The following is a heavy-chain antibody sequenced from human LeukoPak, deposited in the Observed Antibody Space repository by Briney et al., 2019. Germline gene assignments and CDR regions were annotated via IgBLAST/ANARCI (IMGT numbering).Heavy chain of an antibody. D-gene: IGHD3-10*01. CDR3: ARGVMYGSASGDV. V-gene: IGHV4-4*02. Sequence: SETLSLTCAVSGGSISSSNWWSWVRQPPGKGLEWIGEIYHSGSTNYNPSLKSRVTISVDTSKNQFSLKLSSVTAADTAVYYCARGVMYGSASGDVWGKGTTVTISS. CDR2: IYHSGST. J-gene: IGHJ6*04. CDR1: GGSISSSNW.